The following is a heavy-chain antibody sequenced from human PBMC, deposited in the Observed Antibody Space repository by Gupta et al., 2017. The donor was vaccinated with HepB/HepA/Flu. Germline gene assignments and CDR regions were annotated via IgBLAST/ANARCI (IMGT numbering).Heavy chain of an antibody. CDR3: AKAYDFWSGSTAQNYFDN. J-gene: IGHJ4*02. CDR1: GFPFSNYA. CDR2: ISGSGGST. Sequence: EVQLLESGGGLVQPGGSLRLSCAASGFPFSNYALHWVRQAPGKGREGVSGISGSGGSTYYADSVKGRFTISRDNSKNTLYLQMNSLRVEDTAVYYCAKAYDFWSGSTAQNYFDNWGQGTLVTVSS. V-gene: IGHV3-23*01. D-gene: IGHD3-3*01.